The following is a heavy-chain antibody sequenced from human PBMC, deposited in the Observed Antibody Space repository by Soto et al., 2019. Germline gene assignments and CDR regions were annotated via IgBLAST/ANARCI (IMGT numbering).Heavy chain of an antibody. CDR2: ISYDGSNK. D-gene: IGHD3-3*01. Sequence: QVQLVESGGGVVQPGRSLRLSCAASGFTFSSYAMHWFRQAPGKGLEWVAVISYDGSNKYYADSVKGRFTISRDNSKNTLYLQMNSLRAEDTAVYYCARESEETTYYDFWSGYSNYGMDVWGQGTTVTVSS. CDR1: GFTFSSYA. CDR3: ARESEETTYYDFWSGYSNYGMDV. J-gene: IGHJ6*02. V-gene: IGHV3-30-3*01.